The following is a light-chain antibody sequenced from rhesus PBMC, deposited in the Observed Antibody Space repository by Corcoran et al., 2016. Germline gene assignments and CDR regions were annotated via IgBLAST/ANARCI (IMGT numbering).Light chain of an antibody. CDR2: KAS. J-gene: IGKJ2*01. CDR3: QHGYGTPYS. Sequence: DIQMTQSPSSLSASVGDRVTITCRARENVNNYLNWYQQQTGKAPKLLIYKASTLQSGVPSRFSGSGSGTDYTFTISSLQPEDVATYYCQHGYGTPYSFGQGTKVEIK. CDR1: ENVNNY. V-gene: IGKV1-74*01.